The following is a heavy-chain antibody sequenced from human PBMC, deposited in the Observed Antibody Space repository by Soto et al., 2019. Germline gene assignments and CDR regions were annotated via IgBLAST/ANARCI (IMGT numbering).Heavy chain of an antibody. V-gene: IGHV3-13*05. CDR1: GFTFRNYD. Sequence: EVQLVESGGGLVQPGGSLRLSCEASGFTFRNYDMHWVRQGTGKGLEWVSGISAAGDPDYADSVEGRFTISRKNAQNSFFLQMKSLRVGDTAVYYCARTDRDFYGLDVWGQGTTVIVSS. CDR2: ISAAGDP. CDR3: ARTDRDFYGLDV. J-gene: IGHJ6*02.